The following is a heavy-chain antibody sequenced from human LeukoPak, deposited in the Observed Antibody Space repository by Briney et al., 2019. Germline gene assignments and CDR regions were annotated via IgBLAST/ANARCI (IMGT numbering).Heavy chain of an antibody. CDR1: GDSISGYY. CDR2: ISTTGNT. V-gene: IGHV4-4*07. J-gene: IGHJ4*02. CDR3: ARRDSSPFDY. Sequence: SETLSLTCTVSGDSISGYYWSWIRQSAGKGLEYIGRISTTGNTNDIPSLKSRVTMSIDTSKNQFSLKLSSVTAADTAVYYCARRDSSPFDYWGQGTLVTVSS. D-gene: IGHD6-13*01.